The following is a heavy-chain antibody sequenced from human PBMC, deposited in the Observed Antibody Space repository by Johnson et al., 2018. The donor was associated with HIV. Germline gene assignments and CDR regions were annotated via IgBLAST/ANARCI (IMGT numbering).Heavy chain of an antibody. CDR2: ISYDGSKK. CDR1: GFTFSSYA. J-gene: IGHJ3*02. CDR3: VKVQDEWFRALGAFDI. V-gene: IGHV3-30*18. Sequence: QVLLVESGGGVVQPGGSLRLSCAASGFTFSSYAMHWVRQAPGHGLEWVAVISYDGSKKYHADSVKGRFTISRDNSKNTLYLQMNTLRAEDTAVYYCVKVQDEWFRALGAFDIWGQGTMVTVSS. D-gene: IGHD3-10*01.